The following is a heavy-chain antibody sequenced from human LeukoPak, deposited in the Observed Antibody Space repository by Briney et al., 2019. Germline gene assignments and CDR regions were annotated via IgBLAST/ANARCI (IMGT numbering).Heavy chain of an antibody. J-gene: IGHJ4*02. CDR3: ARESPRRGEY. CDR2: IYYSGST. CDR1: GGSISSSSYY. Sequence: KASETLSLTCTVSGGSISSSSYYWGWIRQPPGKGLEWIGSIYYSGSTYYNPSLKSRVTISVDTSKNQFSLKLSSVTAADTAVYYCARESPRRGEYWGQGTLVTVSS. D-gene: IGHD3-16*01. V-gene: IGHV4-39*02.